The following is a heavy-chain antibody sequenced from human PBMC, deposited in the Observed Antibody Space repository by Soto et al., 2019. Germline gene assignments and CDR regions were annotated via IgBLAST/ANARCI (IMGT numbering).Heavy chain of an antibody. CDR1: GGTFSNYA. CDR3: ARSQGGSSSLDIYYYYYYGMDV. V-gene: IGHV1-69*01. D-gene: IGHD2-15*01. J-gene: IGHJ6*02. CDR2: VIPIFGTP. Sequence: QVQLVQSGAEVKKPGSSVKVSCKAPGGTFSNYAISWVRQAPGQGLEWMGGVIPIFGTPNYAQKFQGRVTITADESTSTGYMELRSLRSEETAVYYCARSQGGSSSLDIYYYYYYGMDVWGQGTTVTVSS.